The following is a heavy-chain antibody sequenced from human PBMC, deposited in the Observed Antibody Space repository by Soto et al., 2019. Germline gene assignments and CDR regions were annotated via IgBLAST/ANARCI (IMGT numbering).Heavy chain of an antibody. D-gene: IGHD2-8*02. Sequence: EVQLVESGGGLVQPGGSLRLSCAASGFTFSGYWMPWVRQAPGKGLEGVANISPDGSEEYYVDSVKGRFTISRDNAKNSGYLHMNSLRGEETALYYCTTDLNHDTGPWAEGTQVSVSS. CDR2: ISPDGSEE. V-gene: IGHV3-7*04. CDR3: TTDLNHDTGP. CDR1: GFTFSGYW. J-gene: IGHJ5*02.